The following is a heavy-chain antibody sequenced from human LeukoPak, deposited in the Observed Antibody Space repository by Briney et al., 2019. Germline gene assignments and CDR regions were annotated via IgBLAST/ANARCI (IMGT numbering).Heavy chain of an antibody. Sequence: SETLSLTCTVSGGSISTYYWSWIRQPPGKGLEWIGYIYYSGSTNYNPSLKSRVTISVDTSKNQFSLKLSSVTAADTAVYYCARQTFPSGSYLNWFAPGGQGPLVTVSS. CDR1: GGSISTYY. CDR3: ARQTFPSGSYLNWFAP. J-gene: IGHJ5*02. CDR2: IYYSGST. V-gene: IGHV4-59*08. D-gene: IGHD3-10*01.